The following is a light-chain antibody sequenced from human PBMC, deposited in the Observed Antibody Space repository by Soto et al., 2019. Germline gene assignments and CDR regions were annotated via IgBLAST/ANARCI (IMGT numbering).Light chain of an antibody. CDR1: SSNIGGNS. Sequence: VLTQPPSVSAAPGQKVTISFSGSSSNIGGNSVSWYQQLPGTAPKLLIYDDNKRPSGITDRFSGSKSGTSATLGITGFQTGDEANYYCGSWDSRLSAYVFGTATKAIVL. J-gene: IGLJ1*01. CDR3: GSWDSRLSAYV. CDR2: DDN. V-gene: IGLV1-51*01.